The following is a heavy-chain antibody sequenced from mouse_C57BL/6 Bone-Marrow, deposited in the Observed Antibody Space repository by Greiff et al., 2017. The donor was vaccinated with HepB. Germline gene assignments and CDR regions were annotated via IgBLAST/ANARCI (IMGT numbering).Heavy chain of an antibody. CDR3: ASDRFDYPAWFAY. Sequence: EVKLVESGGGLVKPGGSLKLSCAASGFTFSSYAMSWVRQTPEKRLEWVATISAGGSNTYYPDNVKGRFTIARDNAKNNLYLQMSQMKSEDTAMYYCASDRFDYPAWFAYWGQGTLVTVSA. D-gene: IGHD2-4*01. J-gene: IGHJ3*01. V-gene: IGHV5-4*03. CDR2: ISAGGSNT. CDR1: GFTFSSYA.